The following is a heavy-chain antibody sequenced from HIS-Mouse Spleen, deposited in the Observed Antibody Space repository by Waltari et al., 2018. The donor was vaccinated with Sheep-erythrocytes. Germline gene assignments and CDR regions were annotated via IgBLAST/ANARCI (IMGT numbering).Heavy chain of an antibody. Sequence: QVQLQESGPGLVKPSETLSLPCTVSGYSIRRAYSWGWIRQPPGKGLEWIGSIYHSGSTYYNPSLKSRVTISVDTSKNQFSLKLSSVTAADTAVYYCASQPNWGYWYFDLWGRGTLVTVSS. D-gene: IGHD7-27*01. V-gene: IGHV4-38-2*02. J-gene: IGHJ2*01. CDR2: IYHSGST. CDR1: GYSIRRAYS. CDR3: ASQPNWGYWYFDL.